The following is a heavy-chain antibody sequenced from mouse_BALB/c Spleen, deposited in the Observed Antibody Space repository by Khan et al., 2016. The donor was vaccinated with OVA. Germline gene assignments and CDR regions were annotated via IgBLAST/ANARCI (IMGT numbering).Heavy chain of an antibody. CDR3: ARPNYGSAWFAY. V-gene: IGHV2-9*02. CDR1: GFSLTNYG. CDR2: MWAGGRT. D-gene: IGHD1-1*01. J-gene: IGHJ3*01. Sequence: VQFQESGPGLVAPSQSLSITCTVSGFSLTNYGVHWVRQPPGKGLEWLGVMWAGGRTNYNSALMSRLSITKDNSKSQVFLKVNSLQTDDTAIYYCARPNYGSAWFAYWGQGSLVTVSA.